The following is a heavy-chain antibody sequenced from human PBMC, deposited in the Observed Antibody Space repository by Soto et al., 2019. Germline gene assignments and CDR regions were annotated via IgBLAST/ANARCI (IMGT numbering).Heavy chain of an antibody. J-gene: IGHJ4*02. D-gene: IGHD4-4*01. V-gene: IGHV1-2*02. CDR2: INPNSGGT. CDR3: ARGLRTTVTTRRGYFDY. Sequence: ASVKVSCKASGYTFTSYGISWVRQAPGQGLEWMGWINPNSGGTNYAQKFQGRVTMTRDTSISTAYMELSRLRSDDTAVYYCARGLRTTVTTRRGYFDYWGQGTLVTVSS. CDR1: GYTFTSYG.